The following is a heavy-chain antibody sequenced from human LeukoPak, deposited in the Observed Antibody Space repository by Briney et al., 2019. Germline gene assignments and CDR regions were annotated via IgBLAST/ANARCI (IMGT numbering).Heavy chain of an antibody. CDR2: IGAYNGNT. D-gene: IGHD1-7*01. CDR1: GYTFTSFG. Sequence: ASVKVSCKASGYTFTSFGISWVRQAPGQGLEWMGWIGAYNGNTNYAQKLQGRVTMTTDTSTSTAYMELRSLRSDDTAVYYCARDWAAGTTVYYYGMDVWGQGTTVTVSS. CDR3: ARDWAAGTTVYYYGMDV. V-gene: IGHV1-18*01. J-gene: IGHJ6*02.